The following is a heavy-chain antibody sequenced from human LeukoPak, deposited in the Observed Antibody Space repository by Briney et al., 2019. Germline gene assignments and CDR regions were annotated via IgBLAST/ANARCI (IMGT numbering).Heavy chain of an antibody. V-gene: IGHV3-53*01. CDR3: ARLPGRFDSSSWYEYY. J-gene: IGHJ4*02. CDR2: IYSGGTT. Sequence: GGSLRLSCVASGFTVSSNYMTWVRQAPGKGLEWVSNIYSGGTTFYADSVKGRFTISRDNSKNTLYLQMNSLRAEDTAVYYCARLPGRFDSSSWYEYYWGQRTLVTVSS. D-gene: IGHD6-13*01. CDR1: GFTVSSNY.